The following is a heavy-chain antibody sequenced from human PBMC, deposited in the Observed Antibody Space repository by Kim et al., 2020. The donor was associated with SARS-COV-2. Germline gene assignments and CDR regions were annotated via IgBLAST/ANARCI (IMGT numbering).Heavy chain of an antibody. Sequence: GESLKISCKGSGYSFTSYWIGWVRQMPGKGLEWMGIIYPGDSDTRYSPSFQGQVTISADKSISTAYLQWSSLKASDTAMYYCARFNDGAQLWFGNYGMDVWGQGTTVTVSS. J-gene: IGHJ6*02. V-gene: IGHV5-51*01. CDR3: ARFNDGAQLWFGNYGMDV. CDR2: IYPGDSDT. CDR1: GYSFTSYW. D-gene: IGHD5-18*01.